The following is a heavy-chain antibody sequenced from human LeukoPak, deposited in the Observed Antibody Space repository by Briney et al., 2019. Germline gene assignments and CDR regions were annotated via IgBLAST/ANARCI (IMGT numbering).Heavy chain of an antibody. Sequence: GGSLRLSCAASGFTFSSYAMSWVRQAPGKGLEWVSSISSSGSYKYYADSLKGRLTISRDNAGNSVFLLLQSLTVEDTAVYYRARGMIRGALWCVDFWGLGSLVTVSS. CDR3: ARGMIRGALWCVDF. J-gene: IGHJ4*02. V-gene: IGHV3-21*01. D-gene: IGHD4/OR15-4a*01. CDR1: GFTFSSYA. CDR2: ISSSGSYK.